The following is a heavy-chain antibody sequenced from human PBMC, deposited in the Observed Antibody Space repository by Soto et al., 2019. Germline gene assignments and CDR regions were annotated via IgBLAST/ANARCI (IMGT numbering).Heavy chain of an antibody. CDR3: ARVRLPGYCSGGSCYSAAFDI. CDR2: IYYSGST. D-gene: IGHD2-15*01. J-gene: IGHJ3*02. V-gene: IGHV4-30-4*01. CDR1: GGSISSGDYY. Sequence: PSETLSLTCTVSGGSISSGDYYWSWIRQPPGKGLEWIGYIYYSGSTYYNPSLKSRVTISVDTSKNQFSLKLSSVTAADTAVYYCARVRLPGYCSGGSCYSAAFDIWGQGTMVTVSS.